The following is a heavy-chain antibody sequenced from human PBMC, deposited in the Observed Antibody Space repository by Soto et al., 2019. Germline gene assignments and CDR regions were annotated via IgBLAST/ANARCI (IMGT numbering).Heavy chain of an antibody. CDR1: GFTFSSYA. Sequence: EVQLLESGGGLVQPGGSLRLSCAASGFTFSSYAVNWVRQVPGTGLEWVSATSGSGDVTHYADSVKGRFTISRDNSKNTLYLQMNSLRAEDTAIYYCAKALLVTATLHALDIWGQGTTVTVSS. CDR3: AKALLVTATLHALDI. V-gene: IGHV3-23*01. D-gene: IGHD2-15*01. CDR2: TSGSGDVT. J-gene: IGHJ3*02.